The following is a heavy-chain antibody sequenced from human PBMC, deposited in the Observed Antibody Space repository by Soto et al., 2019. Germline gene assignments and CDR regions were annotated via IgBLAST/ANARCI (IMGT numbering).Heavy chain of an antibody. Sequence: QVQLVQSGAEVKKPGSSVKVSCKASGGTFSSYTISWVRQAPGQGLEWMGRIIPILGIANYAQKFQGRVTITADKSTSTAYMELSSLRSEDTAVYYCARYGDYPKRYFDLWGRGTLVTVSS. D-gene: IGHD4-17*01. V-gene: IGHV1-69*02. CDR3: ARYGDYPKRYFDL. J-gene: IGHJ2*01. CDR1: GGTFSSYT. CDR2: IIPILGIA.